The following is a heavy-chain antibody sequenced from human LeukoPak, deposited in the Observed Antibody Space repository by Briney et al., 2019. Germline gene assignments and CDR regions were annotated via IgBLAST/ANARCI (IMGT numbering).Heavy chain of an antibody. D-gene: IGHD6-13*01. Sequence: GGSLRLSCAASGFTFSSYSMNWVRQAPGKGLEWVSSISSSSSYTYYADSVKGRFTISRDNAKNSLYLQMNSLRAEDTAVYYCARAHSSSWNWGQGTLVTVSS. V-gene: IGHV3-21*01. CDR2: ISSSSSYT. CDR1: GFTFSSYS. CDR3: ARAHSSSWN. J-gene: IGHJ4*02.